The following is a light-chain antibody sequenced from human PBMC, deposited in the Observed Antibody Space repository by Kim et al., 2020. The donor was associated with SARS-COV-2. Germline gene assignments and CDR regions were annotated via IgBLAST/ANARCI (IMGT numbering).Light chain of an antibody. Sequence: DIQMTQSPSTLSASVGDRVTITCRANQNIDTWLAWFQQKPGKAPKLLVYQSSTLETGVPSRFSGSGSGTEFTLSISSLQPDDFATYYCQQYNTYSGTFGQGTKVDIK. J-gene: IGKJ1*01. CDR1: QNIDTW. CDR2: QSS. V-gene: IGKV1-5*03. CDR3: QQYNTYSGT.